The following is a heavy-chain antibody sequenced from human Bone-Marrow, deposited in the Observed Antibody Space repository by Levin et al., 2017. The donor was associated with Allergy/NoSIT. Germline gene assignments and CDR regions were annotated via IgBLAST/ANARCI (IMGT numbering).Heavy chain of an antibody. J-gene: IGHJ4*02. CDR2: INPNSGVT. Sequence: GESLKISCKTSGYTFTDYYIHWVRQAPGQGLEWMGWINPNSGVTKYAQKFQGRVTMTRDTSISTAHMELSRLTSDDTAVYYCARVVSFDVGFEPYYREHLDHWGQGTLVTVSS. CDR3: ARVVSFDVGFEPYYREHLDH. CDR1: GYTFTDYY. D-gene: IGHD1-26*01. V-gene: IGHV1-2*02.